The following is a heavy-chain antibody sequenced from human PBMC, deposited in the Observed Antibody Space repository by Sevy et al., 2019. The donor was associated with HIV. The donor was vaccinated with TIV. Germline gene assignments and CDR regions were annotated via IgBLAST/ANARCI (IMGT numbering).Heavy chain of an antibody. Sequence: GGSLRLSCAASGFTFDDYGMSWVRQAPGKGLEWVSGINWNGGSTGYADSVKGGFTISRDNAKNSLYLQMNSLRAEDTALYHGARGRGYCSSTSCYQPYGMDVWGQGTTVTVSS. CDR1: GFTFDDYG. D-gene: IGHD2-2*01. V-gene: IGHV3-20*01. J-gene: IGHJ6*02. CDR2: INWNGGST. CDR3: ARGRGYCSSTSCYQPYGMDV.